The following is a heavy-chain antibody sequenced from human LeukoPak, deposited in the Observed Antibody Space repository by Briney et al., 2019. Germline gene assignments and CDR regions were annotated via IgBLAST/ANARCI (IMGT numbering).Heavy chain of an antibody. CDR3: AKDFGRNLGGPGY. CDR1: GFTFSSYS. V-gene: IGHV3-21*01. D-gene: IGHD3-10*01. J-gene: IGHJ4*02. CDR2: ISSSSSYI. Sequence: GGSLRLSCAASGFTFSSYSMNWVRQAPGKGLEWVSSISSSSSYIYYADSVKGRFTISRDNAKNSLYLQMNSLRDEDTAVYYCAKDFGRNLGGPGYWGRGTRVTVSS.